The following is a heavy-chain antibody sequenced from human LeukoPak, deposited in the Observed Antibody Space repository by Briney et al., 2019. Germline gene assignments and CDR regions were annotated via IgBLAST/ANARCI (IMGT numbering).Heavy chain of an antibody. V-gene: IGHV3-30*02. CDR1: GVTFSSYG. D-gene: IGHD3-10*01. CDR3: AKFLWFGESS. Sequence: PGGSLRLSCAASGVTFSSYGMHWVRQAPGKGLEWVAFIRYDGSNKYYADSVKGRFTISRDNSKNTPYLQMNSLRAEDTAVYYCAKFLWFGESSGGQGTLVTVPS. CDR2: IRYDGSNK. J-gene: IGHJ4*02.